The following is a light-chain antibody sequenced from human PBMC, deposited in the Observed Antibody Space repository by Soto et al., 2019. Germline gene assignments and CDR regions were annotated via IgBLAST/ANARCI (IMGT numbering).Light chain of an antibody. CDR1: RSNLGAGYV. CDR2: GNN. J-gene: IGLJ3*02. V-gene: IGLV1-40*01. CDR3: QWYDCSLSIWV. Sequence: QAVVTQPPSVSGAPGQRVIISCTGTRSNLGAGYVVHWYRRLPGPAPKLLIYGNNNRPSGVPDRFSGSKSGTSASLAISGLQAEAEAEYACQWYDCSLSIWVFGGGTKLTVL.